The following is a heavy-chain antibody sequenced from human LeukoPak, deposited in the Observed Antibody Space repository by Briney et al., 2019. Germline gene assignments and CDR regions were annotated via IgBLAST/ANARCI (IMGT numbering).Heavy chain of an antibody. Sequence: GGSLRLSCAASGFTFSSYGMHWVRQAPGKGLEWVAVIWYDGSNKYYADSVKGRFTISRDNSKNTLYLQMNSLRAEDTAVYYCARDPTSYDFWRGYGGGIDYWGQGTLVTVSS. CDR2: IWYDGSNK. V-gene: IGHV3-33*01. CDR3: ARDPTSYDFWRGYGGGIDY. CDR1: GFTFSSYG. J-gene: IGHJ4*02. D-gene: IGHD3-3*01.